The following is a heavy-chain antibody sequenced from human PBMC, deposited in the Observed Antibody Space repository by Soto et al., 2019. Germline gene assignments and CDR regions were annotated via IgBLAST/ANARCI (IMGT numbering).Heavy chain of an antibody. CDR2: IYPGDSDT. CDR1: GNSFTSYW. D-gene: IGHD2-21*01. Sequence: GGSLKISCKGFGNSFTSYWIGWGRQMPGKGLEWMGIIYPGDSDTRYSPSFQGQVTISADKSISTAYLQWSSLKASDTAMYYCARLLPGSIHYWGQGTLVTVSS. CDR3: ARLLPGSIHY. J-gene: IGHJ4*02. V-gene: IGHV5-51*01.